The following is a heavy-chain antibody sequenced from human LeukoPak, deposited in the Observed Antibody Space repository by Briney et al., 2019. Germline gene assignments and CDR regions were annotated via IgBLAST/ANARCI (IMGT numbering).Heavy chain of an antibody. J-gene: IGHJ4*02. CDR2: IYYSGST. D-gene: IGHD3-3*01. CDR1: GGSISSGDYY. CDR3: ARWPLGVFWSGSLGYFDY. Sequence: SETLSLTCTVSGGSISSGDYYWSWIRQHPGKGLEWIGYIYYSGSTYYNPSLKSRVTISVDTSKNQFSLKLSSVTAADTAVYYCARWPLGVFWSGSLGYFDYWGQGTLVTVSS. V-gene: IGHV4-31*03.